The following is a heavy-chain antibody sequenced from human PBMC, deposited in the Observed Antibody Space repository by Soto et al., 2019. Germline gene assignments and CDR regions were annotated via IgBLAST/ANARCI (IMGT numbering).Heavy chain of an antibody. V-gene: IGHV1-58*02. Sequence: SVKVSCKASGFTFTSSAMQWVRQARGQRLEWIGWIVVGSGNTNYAQKFQERVTITRDMSTSTAYMELSSLRSEDTAVYYCAAVRLHLGELSPTGYWGQGTLVTVSS. CDR2: IVVGSGNT. CDR1: GFTFTSSA. J-gene: IGHJ4*02. CDR3: AAVRLHLGELSPTGY. D-gene: IGHD3-16*02.